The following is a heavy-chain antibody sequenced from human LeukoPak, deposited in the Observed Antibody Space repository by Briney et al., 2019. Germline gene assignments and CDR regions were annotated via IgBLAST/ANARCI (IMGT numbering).Heavy chain of an antibody. D-gene: IGHD2-15*01. CDR2: ITGDGSDI. CDR1: GFTLNKYW. Sequence: PGGSLRLSCEASGFTLNKYWMHWVRQAPGKGLVWVSRITGDGSDISYADSVKGRFTVSRDDAKNILFLQMTSLRVEDTAIYYCARDAYTPTSNWLDPWGQGTLVPVSS. CDR3: ARDAYTPTSNWLDP. J-gene: IGHJ5*02. V-gene: IGHV3-74*03.